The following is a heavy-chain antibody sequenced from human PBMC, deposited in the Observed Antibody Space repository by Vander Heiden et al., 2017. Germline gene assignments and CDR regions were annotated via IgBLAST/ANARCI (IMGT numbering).Heavy chain of an antibody. J-gene: IGHJ6*02. Sequence: QVQLQEPGPGLVKPSETLSLTCTVSGGSISSYDWSWIRQPPGKGLEWIGYIYYSGSTNYNPSLKSRVTISVDTSKNQFSLKLSSVTAADTAVYYCARDRGVTSYYYYGMDVWGQGTTVTVSS. CDR2: IYYSGST. CDR1: GGSISSYD. CDR3: ARDRGVTSYYYYGMDV. V-gene: IGHV4-59*01. D-gene: IGHD2-21*02.